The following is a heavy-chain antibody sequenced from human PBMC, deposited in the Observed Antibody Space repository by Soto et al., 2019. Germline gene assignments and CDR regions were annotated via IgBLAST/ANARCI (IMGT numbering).Heavy chain of an antibody. CDR3: AKERMEQYQLLPFFDY. J-gene: IGHJ4*02. D-gene: IGHD2-2*01. Sequence: GGSLRLSCAASGFSFSSYGMHWLRQAAGKGLEWVAVISYDGSNKYYADSVRGRFTISRDNSKNTLYLQMNSLRPEDTAVFYCAKERMEQYQLLPFFDYWGQGTLVTVSS. CDR1: GFSFSSYG. V-gene: IGHV3-30*18. CDR2: ISYDGSNK.